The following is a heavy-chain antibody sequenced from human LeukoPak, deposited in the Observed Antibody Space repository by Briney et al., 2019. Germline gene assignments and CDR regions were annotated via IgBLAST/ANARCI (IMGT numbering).Heavy chain of an antibody. J-gene: IGHJ4*02. Sequence: RGSLRLSCAASGFTFSTYGMHWVRQAPGKGLEWVSFIRYDGSNKYYADSVKGRFTISRDYSKNTLYLQMNSLRAEDTAVYYCAIARSYDYAKYFDYWGQGTLVTVSS. CDR2: IRYDGSNK. V-gene: IGHV3-30*02. CDR1: GFTFSTYG. D-gene: IGHD4-17*01. CDR3: AIARSYDYAKYFDY.